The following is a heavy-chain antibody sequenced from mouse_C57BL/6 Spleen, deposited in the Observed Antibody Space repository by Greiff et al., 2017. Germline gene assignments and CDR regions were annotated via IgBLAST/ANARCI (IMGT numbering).Heavy chain of an antibody. V-gene: IGHV5-4*03. D-gene: IGHD4-1*01. CDR3: ARLANWDYVDY. J-gene: IGHJ2*01. CDR1: GFTFSSYA. CDR2: ISDGGSYT. Sequence: EVKLMESGGGLVKPGGSLKLSCAASGFTFSSYAMSWVRPTPEKRLEWVATISDGGSYTYYPNNVKGRFTISRDNAKNNLYLQMSQLKSEETAMYYCARLANWDYVDYWGQGTTLTVSS.